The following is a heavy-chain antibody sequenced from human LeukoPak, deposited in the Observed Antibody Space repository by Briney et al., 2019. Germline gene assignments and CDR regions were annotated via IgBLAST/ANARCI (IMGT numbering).Heavy chain of an antibody. CDR2: IYHSGST. D-gene: IGHD3-3*01. J-gene: IGHJ4*02. CDR1: GYSISSGYY. CDR3: ARASTLYDFLDY. Sequence: KPLETLSLTCAVSGYSISSGYYWGWIRQPPGKGLEWIGSIYHSGSTYYNPSLKSRVTISVDTSKNQFSLKLSSVTAADTAVYYCARASTLYDFLDYWGQGTLVTVSS. V-gene: IGHV4-38-2*01.